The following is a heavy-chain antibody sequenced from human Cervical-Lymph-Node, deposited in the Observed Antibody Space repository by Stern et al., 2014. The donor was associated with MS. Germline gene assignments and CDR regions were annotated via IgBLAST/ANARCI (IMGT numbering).Heavy chain of an antibody. CDR3: ATPLPYAA. D-gene: IGHD4-17*01. Sequence: QVQLVQSGPEVREPGTSLNISCKASGSAFSNYAMHWVRQAPGPGSGGMGIIRPRNGRPSYSQKFQDRVTMTRNTSSRTVYMEVRSLRSEDPAVYYCATPLPYAAWGQGTLVTVSS. J-gene: IGHJ5*02. V-gene: IGHV1-46*01. CDR1: GSAFSNYA. CDR2: IRPRNGRP.